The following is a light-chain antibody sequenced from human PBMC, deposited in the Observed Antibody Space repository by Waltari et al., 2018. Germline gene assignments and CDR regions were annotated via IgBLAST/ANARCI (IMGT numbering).Light chain of an antibody. CDR1: QSIGSR. CDR3: HQFASLPRT. CDR2: YAS. V-gene: IGKV6D-21*02. Sequence: EIVLTQHPEFPSVTPEEKVTITFRASQSIGSRLHWYQQKPNQFPKLLINYASHFISGVPSRFSGSGSGTDFTLTINSLEAEDSAVYYCHQFASLPRTFGPGTKVEIK. J-gene: IGKJ1*01.